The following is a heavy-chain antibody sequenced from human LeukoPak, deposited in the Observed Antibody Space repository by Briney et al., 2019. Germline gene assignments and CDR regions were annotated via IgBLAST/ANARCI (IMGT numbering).Heavy chain of an antibody. CDR3: ARIRDGYNDAYDI. Sequence: ASVKVSCKASGYTFTSYYIHLVRQAPGQGFEWMAIINPSDGSTTNSQKFQGRVTMTRDTSTSTVYMELSGLRSEDPALYYCARIRDGYNDAYDIWGQGTMVTVSS. CDR2: INPSDGST. V-gene: IGHV1-46*01. J-gene: IGHJ3*02. D-gene: IGHD5-24*01. CDR1: GYTFTSYY.